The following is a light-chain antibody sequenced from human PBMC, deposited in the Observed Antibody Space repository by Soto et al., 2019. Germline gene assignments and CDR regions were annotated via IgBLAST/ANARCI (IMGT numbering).Light chain of an antibody. Sequence: DLQMTQSPSSLSASVGDRVTITCRASQSVSSYLNWYQQKPGKAPKLLIYAASTLQSGLPSRFSGSGSGTDFTLTISNLQPEDFATYYCQQSYSTPRTFGQGTKVEIK. CDR1: QSVSSY. V-gene: IGKV1-39*01. J-gene: IGKJ1*01. CDR3: QQSYSTPRT. CDR2: AAS.